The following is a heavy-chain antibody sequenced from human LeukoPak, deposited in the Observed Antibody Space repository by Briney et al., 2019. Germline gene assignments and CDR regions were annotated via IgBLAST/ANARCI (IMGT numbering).Heavy chain of an antibody. CDR3: ATGRSCTTCYLPDY. CDR1: GFTFSSYA. D-gene: IGHD2-2*01. Sequence: GGSLRLSCAASGFTFSSYAMSWVRQAPGKGLEWVANINQDGGEKYYVDSVKGRFTISRDNAKNSLYLQMNSLRAEDTAVYHCATGRSCTTCYLPDYWGQGTLVTVSS. CDR2: INQDGGEK. J-gene: IGHJ4*02. V-gene: IGHV3-7*01.